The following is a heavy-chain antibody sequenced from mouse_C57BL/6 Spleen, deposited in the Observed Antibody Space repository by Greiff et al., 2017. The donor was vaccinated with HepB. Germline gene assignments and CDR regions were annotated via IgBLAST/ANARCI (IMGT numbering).Heavy chain of an antibody. Sequence: VQLQQPGAELVMPGASVKLSCKASGYTFTSYWMHWVKQRPGQGLEWIGEIDPSDSYTNYNQKFKGKSTLTVDTSSSTAYMQLSSLTSEDSAVYYCARRVYDGGPYFDYWGQGTTLTVSS. CDR3: ARRVYDGGPYFDY. D-gene: IGHD2-12*01. CDR2: IDPSDSYT. V-gene: IGHV1-69*01. J-gene: IGHJ2*01. CDR1: GYTFTSYW.